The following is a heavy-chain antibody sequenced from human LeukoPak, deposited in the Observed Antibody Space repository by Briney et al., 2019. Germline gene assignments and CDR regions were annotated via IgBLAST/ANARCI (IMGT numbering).Heavy chain of an antibody. CDR2: TRNKANSYTT. CDR3: ARGRGYYDSSGYYPGYFDY. CDR1: GFTFSDHY. V-gene: IGHV3-72*01. D-gene: IGHD3-22*01. Sequence: GGSLRLSCAASGFTFSDHYMAWVRQAPGKGLEWVGRTRNKANSYTTEYAASVKGRFTISRDDSKNSLYLQMNSLKTEDTAVYYCARGRGYYDSSGYYPGYFDYWGQGTLVTVSS. J-gene: IGHJ4*02.